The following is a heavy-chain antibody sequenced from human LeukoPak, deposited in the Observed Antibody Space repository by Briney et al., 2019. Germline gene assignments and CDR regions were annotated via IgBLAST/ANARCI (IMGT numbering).Heavy chain of an antibody. CDR1: GFTVSSNY. CDR2: IYSGGST. CDR3: SRGFWGWEVDY. J-gene: IGHJ4*02. D-gene: IGHD3-16*01. Sequence: GGSLRLSCAASGFTVSSNYMSWVRQAPGKGLEWVSIIYSGGSTFYADSVKGRFTISRDNSKNTLYLQMNSLRAEDTAVYYCSRGFWGWEVDYWGQGTLVTVSS. V-gene: IGHV3-53*01.